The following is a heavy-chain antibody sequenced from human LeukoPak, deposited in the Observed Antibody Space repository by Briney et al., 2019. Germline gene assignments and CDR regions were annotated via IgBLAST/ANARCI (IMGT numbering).Heavy chain of an antibody. D-gene: IGHD3-22*01. J-gene: IGHJ4*02. CDR1: GFTFRNAW. Sequence: GGSLRLSCGASGFTFRNAWMSWVRQAPGKGLECVGRIKDKIDGGTTDYAAPVKGRFTISRDDSKNTLYLQMDSLKTEDTAVYHCTTVRYDRSSSLDYWGQGTLVTVSS. CDR2: IKDKIDGGTT. V-gene: IGHV3-15*01. CDR3: TTVRYDRSSSLDY.